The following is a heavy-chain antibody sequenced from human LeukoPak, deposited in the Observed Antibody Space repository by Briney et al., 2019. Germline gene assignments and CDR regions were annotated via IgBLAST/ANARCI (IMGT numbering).Heavy chain of an antibody. Sequence: PSETLSLTCTVSSDSISSHYWGWIRQPAGKGLEWIGRIYTNGRTNYNPSLRSRLTMSVDTSKNLFSLKLTSVTAADTAIYYCARGARGYPDDNFDYWGQGTLVTVSS. J-gene: IGHJ4*02. CDR2: IYTNGRT. D-gene: IGHD5-12*01. CDR3: ARGARGYPDDNFDY. V-gene: IGHV4-4*07. CDR1: SDSISSHY.